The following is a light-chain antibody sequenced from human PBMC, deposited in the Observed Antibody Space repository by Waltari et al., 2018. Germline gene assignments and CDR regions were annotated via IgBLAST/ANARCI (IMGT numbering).Light chain of an antibody. CDR3: LRSFSGARV. Sequence: QAVVTQEPSLTVSPGGTVPLHCGSSPGAVTSGHYPYWFQQKPGQSPRTLIHDTSNKHSWTPARFSGALLGGKAALALAGAQPEDEAEYYCLRSFSGARVFGGGTKLTVL. CDR1: PGAVTSGHY. J-gene: IGLJ2*01. V-gene: IGLV7-46*01. CDR2: DTS.